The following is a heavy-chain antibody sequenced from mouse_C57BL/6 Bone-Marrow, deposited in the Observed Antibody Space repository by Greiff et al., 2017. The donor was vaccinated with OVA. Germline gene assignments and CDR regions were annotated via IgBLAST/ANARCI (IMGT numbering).Heavy chain of an antibody. V-gene: IGHV1-76*01. Sequence: QVQLQQSGAELVRPGASVKLSCKASGYTFTDYYINWVKQRPGQGLEWIARIYPGSGNTYYNEKFKGKATLTAEKSSSTAYMQLSSLTSEDSAVYFCATEVVVYYYAMDYWGQGTSVTVSS. CDR1: GYTFTDYY. CDR2: IYPGSGNT. D-gene: IGHD1-1*01. CDR3: ATEVVVYYYAMDY. J-gene: IGHJ4*01.